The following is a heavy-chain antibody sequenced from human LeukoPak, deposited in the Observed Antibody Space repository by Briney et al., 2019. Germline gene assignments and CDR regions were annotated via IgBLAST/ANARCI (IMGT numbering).Heavy chain of an antibody. Sequence: PSETLSLTCTVSGGSISSGGYYWSWIRQHPGKGLEWIGYIYYSGSTNYNPSLKSRVTISVDTSKNQFSLKLSSVTAADTAVYYCARVYNWGTFDYWGQGTLVTVSS. CDR1: GGSISSGGYY. V-gene: IGHV4-61*08. CDR3: ARVYNWGTFDY. CDR2: IYYSGST. D-gene: IGHD7-27*01. J-gene: IGHJ4*02.